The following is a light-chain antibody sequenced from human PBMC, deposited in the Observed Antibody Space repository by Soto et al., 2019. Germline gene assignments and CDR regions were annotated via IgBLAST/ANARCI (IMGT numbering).Light chain of an antibody. J-gene: IGLJ1*01. CDR3: QSYDSSLSGFYV. V-gene: IGLV1-40*01. CDR1: SSNIGAGYE. Sequence: QLVLTQPPSVSGAPGQRVTISCTGSSSNIGAGYEVHWYQQLPGTAPKLLIYGNSNRPSGVPDRFSGSKSGTSASLAITGLQAEDEADYYCQSYDSSLSGFYVFGTGTKLTVL. CDR2: GNS.